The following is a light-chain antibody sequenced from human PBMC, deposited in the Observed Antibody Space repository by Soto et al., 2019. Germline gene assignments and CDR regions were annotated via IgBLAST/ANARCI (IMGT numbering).Light chain of an antibody. CDR1: SSDVGGHDY. J-gene: IGLJ2*01. CDR2: DVT. V-gene: IGLV2-11*01. Sequence: QSVLTQPRSVSGSPGQSVTISCTGTSSDVGGHDYVSWYQHHPGKAPKLIIYDVTKRPSGVPDRFSGSKSGNTASLTVSGLQEEDEADYHCSSYAGTYNVIFGGGTKLTVL. CDR3: SSYAGTYNVI.